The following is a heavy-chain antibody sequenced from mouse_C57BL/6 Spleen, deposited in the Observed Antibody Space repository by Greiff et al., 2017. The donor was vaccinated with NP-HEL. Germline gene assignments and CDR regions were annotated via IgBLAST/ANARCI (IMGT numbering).Heavy chain of an antibody. Sequence: DVQLQESGPGLVKPSQSLSLTCSVTGYSITSGYYWNWIRQFPGNKLEWMGYISYDGSNNYNPSLKNRISITRDTSKNQFFLKLNSVTTEDTATYYCARDWDFGTTVVATDYWGQGTTLTVSS. V-gene: IGHV3-6*01. D-gene: IGHD1-1*01. CDR2: ISYDGSN. J-gene: IGHJ2*01. CDR1: GYSITSGYY. CDR3: ARDWDFGTTVVATDY.